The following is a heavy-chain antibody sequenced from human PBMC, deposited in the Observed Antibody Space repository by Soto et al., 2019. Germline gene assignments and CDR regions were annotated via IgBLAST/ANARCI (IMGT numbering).Heavy chain of an antibody. D-gene: IGHD3-16*02. V-gene: IGHV3-15*01. CDR2: IKSKFDGETT. Sequence: EVQLVESGGGLVKMGESLRLSCAVSGATFRNLWMAWVRQPPGKGLEWIGRIKSKFDGETTDYAAPVNGRFIISRDDSKNTLFLQMNSLKSDDTAVYYCTTDRPYTYGGVITTWGQGTKVTVSS. CDR1: GATFRNLW. J-gene: IGHJ3*01. CDR3: TTDRPYTYGGVITT.